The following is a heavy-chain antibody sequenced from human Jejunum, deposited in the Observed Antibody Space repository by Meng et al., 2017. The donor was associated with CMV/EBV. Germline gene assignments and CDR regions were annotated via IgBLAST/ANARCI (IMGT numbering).Heavy chain of an antibody. CDR2: IRGNSNYI. J-gene: IGHJ5*02. V-gene: IGHV3-21*01. D-gene: IGHD3-10*01. CDR3: ARDMVWGDPNSFDA. Sequence: YGLTLSSDNINWVRQDPGKGLEWVSSIRGNSNYIFYRDSVEGRFTISRDNAKNSLFLQMNSLRAEDSAVYYCARDMVWGDPNSFDAWGQGTLVTVSS. CDR1: GLTLSSDN.